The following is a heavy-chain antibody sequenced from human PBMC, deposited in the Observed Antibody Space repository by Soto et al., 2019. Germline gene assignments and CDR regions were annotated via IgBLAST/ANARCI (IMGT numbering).Heavy chain of an antibody. CDR3: ARDHLTYYYDSRPHPPAN. CDR1: GFTFSSYS. J-gene: IGHJ4*02. D-gene: IGHD3-22*01. V-gene: IGHV3-48*02. CDR2: ISSSSSTI. Sequence: HPGGSLRLSCAASGFTFSSYSMNWVRQAPGKGLEWVSYISSSSSTIYYADSVKGRFTISRDNAKNSLYLQMNSLRDEDTAVYYCARDHLTYYYDSRPHPPANWGQGTLVTVSS.